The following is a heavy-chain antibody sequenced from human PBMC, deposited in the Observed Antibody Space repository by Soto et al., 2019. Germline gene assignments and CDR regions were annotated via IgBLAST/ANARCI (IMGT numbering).Heavy chain of an antibody. CDR2: IKEDGSAK. CDR1: GFSFTSYW. V-gene: IGHV3-7*01. Sequence: EVQLVESGGGLVQPGGSLRVSCEASGFSFTSYWMSWVRQAPGKGLEWVGNIKEDGSAKYYLDSVKGRFTISRDNAKNSLYLQMSSLSAADTAVYYCAREDFSRFDYWGQGNLVTVSS. J-gene: IGHJ4*02. CDR3: AREDFSRFDY.